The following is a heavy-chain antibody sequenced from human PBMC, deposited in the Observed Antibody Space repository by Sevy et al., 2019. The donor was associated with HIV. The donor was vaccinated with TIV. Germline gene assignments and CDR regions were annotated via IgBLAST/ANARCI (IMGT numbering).Heavy chain of an antibody. Sequence: GGSLRLSCAASGFTFSDYYMSWIRQAPGKGLEWISYISGSSSAIVYSDSVKGRFAISRNNAKNSLYLHMDNLRAEDTAVYFCVGRPYSSAYSWSYHFDYWGQGTLVTVSS. J-gene: IGHJ4*02. CDR1: GFTFSDYY. CDR2: ISGSSSAI. V-gene: IGHV3-11*01. CDR3: VGRPYSSAYSWSYHFDY. D-gene: IGHD3-16*01.